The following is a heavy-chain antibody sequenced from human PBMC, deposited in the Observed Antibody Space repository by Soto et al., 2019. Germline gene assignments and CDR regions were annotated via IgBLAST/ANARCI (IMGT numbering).Heavy chain of an antibody. V-gene: IGHV2-26*01. D-gene: IGHD6-19*01. CDR2: IFSNDEK. Sequence: SGPTLVNPTETLTLTCTVSGFSLSNARMGVSWIGQPPGKALEWLAHIFSNDEKSYSTSLKSRLTISKDTSKSQVVLTMTNMDPVNTATYYCARTPSAPYSSGWHDYWGQGTLVTVSS. CDR3: ARTPSAPYSSGWHDY. J-gene: IGHJ4*02. CDR1: GFSLSNARMG.